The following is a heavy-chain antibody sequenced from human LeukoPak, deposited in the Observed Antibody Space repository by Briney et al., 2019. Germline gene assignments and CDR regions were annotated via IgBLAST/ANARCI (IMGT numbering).Heavy chain of an antibody. CDR3: AKAPSRIVGVDY. D-gene: IGHD1-26*01. CDR1: GFTFSSYA. V-gene: IGHV3-30-3*01. J-gene: IGHJ4*02. Sequence: AGGSLRLSCAASGFTFSSYAMHWVRQAPGKGLEWVAVISYDGSNKYYADSVKGRFTISRDNSKNTLYLQMNSLRAEDTAVYYCAKAPSRIVGVDYWGQGTLVTVSS. CDR2: ISYDGSNK.